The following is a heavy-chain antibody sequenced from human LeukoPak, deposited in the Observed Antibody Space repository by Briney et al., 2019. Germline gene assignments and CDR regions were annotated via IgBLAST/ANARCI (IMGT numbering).Heavy chain of an antibody. D-gene: IGHD6-19*01. V-gene: IGHV4-4*02. Sequence: PSETLSLTCAVSGGSISSSNWWSWVRQPPGKGLEWIGEIYHSGSTNYNPSLKSRVTISVDKSKNQFSLKLSSVTAADTAVYYCARSPFIAVAASFDYWGQGAQVTVSS. CDR1: GGSISSSNW. CDR3: ARSPFIAVAASFDY. CDR2: IYHSGST. J-gene: IGHJ4*02.